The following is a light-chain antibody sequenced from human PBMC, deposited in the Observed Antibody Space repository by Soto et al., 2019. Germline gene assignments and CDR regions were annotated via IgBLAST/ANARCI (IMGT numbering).Light chain of an antibody. CDR2: GAS. J-gene: IGKJ3*01. V-gene: IGKV3-20*01. CDR1: QSVSSSY. Sequence: EIVLTQSPRTLSLSPGERATLSCRASQSVSSSYLAWYQQKPGQAPRLLIYGASSRATGNPDRFSGSGSGTDFTLTISRLEPDDFAVYYCQQFATSPFTFGPGTKVDIK. CDR3: QQFATSPFT.